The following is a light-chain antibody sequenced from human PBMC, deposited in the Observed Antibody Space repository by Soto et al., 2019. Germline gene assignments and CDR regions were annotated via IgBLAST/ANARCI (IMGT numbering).Light chain of an antibody. Sequence: QSALTQPASVSGSPGQSITISCTGTSSDVGGYNYVSWYQQHPGKAPKLMIYGGTNRPSGVSNRFSGSKSGNTASLTISGLQAEDEADYSCSSYPSSTTLIVVFGGGTKLTVL. CDR2: GGT. CDR1: SSDVGGYNY. J-gene: IGLJ2*01. CDR3: SSYPSSTTLIVV. V-gene: IGLV2-14*01.